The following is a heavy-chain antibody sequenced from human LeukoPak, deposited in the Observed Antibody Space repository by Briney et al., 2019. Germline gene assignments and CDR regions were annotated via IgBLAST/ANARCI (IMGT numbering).Heavy chain of an antibody. CDR1: GYTFTSYG. V-gene: IGHV1-18*01. D-gene: IGHD6-19*01. Sequence: ASVNVSCKASGYTFTSYGISWVRQAPGQGLEWVGWISAYNGNTNYAQRLQGRVTMTTDTSTSTAYMELRSLRSDDTAVYYCARAGEGIAVADYYFDYWGQGTLVTVSS. J-gene: IGHJ4*02. CDR2: ISAYNGNT. CDR3: ARAGEGIAVADYYFDY.